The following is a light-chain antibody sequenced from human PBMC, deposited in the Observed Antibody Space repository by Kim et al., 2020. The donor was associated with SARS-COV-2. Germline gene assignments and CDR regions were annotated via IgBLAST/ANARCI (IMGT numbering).Light chain of an antibody. CDR1: QSISGY. J-gene: IGKJ4*01. Sequence: DIQMAQSPSSLSASVGDRVTITCRASQSISGYLNWYQQKPGKAPKLLIYAASSLQSGVPSRFSGSGSGTDFTLTITSLQPEDFATYYCQQTYSIPPLTFGGGTKVDIK. V-gene: IGKV1-39*01. CDR3: QQTYSIPPLT. CDR2: AAS.